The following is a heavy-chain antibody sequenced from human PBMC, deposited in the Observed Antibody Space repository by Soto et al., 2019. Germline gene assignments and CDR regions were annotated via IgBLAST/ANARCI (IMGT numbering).Heavy chain of an antibody. V-gene: IGHV3-15*01. J-gene: IGHJ4*02. CDR2: IKSKSDGGTT. Sequence: EVQLVESGGDLVKPGGSLRLSCAASGFIFSNAWMSWVRQAPGKGLEWVGRIKSKSDGGTTDYAAPVKGRFNISRDDSKNTLYLQMNGLKIEDTPVYYCTTGWRSKDYWGQGTLVTVSS. CDR3: TTGWRSKDY. CDR1: GFIFSNAW. D-gene: IGHD3-16*01.